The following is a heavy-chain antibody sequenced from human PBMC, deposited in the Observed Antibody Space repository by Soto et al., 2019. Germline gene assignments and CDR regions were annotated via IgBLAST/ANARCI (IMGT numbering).Heavy chain of an antibody. V-gene: IGHV1-18*01. J-gene: IGHJ4*02. CDR2: ISAYNGNT. CDR3: ARTGFDWLLYVFDY. CDR1: GYTFTSYG. Sequence: SVKVSCKASGYTFTSYGSSWVRQAPGQGLEWMGWISAYNGNTNYAQKLQGRVTMTTDTSTSTAYMELRSLRSDDTAVYYCARTGFDWLLYVFDYWGQGTLVTVSS. D-gene: IGHD3-9*01.